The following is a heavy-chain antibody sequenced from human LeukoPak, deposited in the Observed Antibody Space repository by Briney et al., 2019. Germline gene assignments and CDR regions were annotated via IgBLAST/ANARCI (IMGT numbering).Heavy chain of an antibody. V-gene: IGHV3-9*01. CDR3: ARVVDYGWFDP. J-gene: IGHJ5*02. Sequence: PGGSLRLSCAASGFTFDDYAMHWVRQAPGKGLEWVSGISWNSGSIGYADSVKGRFTISRDNAKNSLYLQMNSVRDEDTAVYYCARVVDYGWFDPWGQGTLVAVSS. CDR1: GFTFDDYA. CDR2: ISWNSGSI. D-gene: IGHD3-16*01.